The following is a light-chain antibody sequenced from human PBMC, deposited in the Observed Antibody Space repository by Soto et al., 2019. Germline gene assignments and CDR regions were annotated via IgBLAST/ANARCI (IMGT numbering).Light chain of an antibody. V-gene: IGKV3-11*01. Sequence: ILLPQSPGTLSLSTGERATLSCRAIQSVSGNYLAWYQQKPGQAPRLLIFDASSRATGIPARFSGSGSGTDFTLTISSLEPEDFAVYYCQQRSNWPPITFGQGTRLEIK. J-gene: IGKJ5*01. CDR3: QQRSNWPPIT. CDR2: DAS. CDR1: QSVSGNY.